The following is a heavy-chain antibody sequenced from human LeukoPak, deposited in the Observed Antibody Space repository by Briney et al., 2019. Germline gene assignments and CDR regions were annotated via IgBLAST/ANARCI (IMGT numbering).Heavy chain of an antibody. CDR1: GGSISSSSYY. J-gene: IGHJ3*02. Sequence: PSETPSLTCTVSGGSISSSSYYWGWIRQPPGKGLEWIGSIYYSGSTYYNPSLKSRVTISVDTSKNQFSLKLSSVTAADTAVYYCARLRPYYYDSSGYYGAFDIWGQGTMVTVSS. CDR2: IYYSGST. V-gene: IGHV4-39*01. CDR3: ARLRPYYYDSSGYYGAFDI. D-gene: IGHD3-22*01.